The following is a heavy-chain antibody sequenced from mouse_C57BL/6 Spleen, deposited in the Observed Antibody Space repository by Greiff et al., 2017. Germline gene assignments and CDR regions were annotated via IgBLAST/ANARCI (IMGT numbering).Heavy chain of an antibody. V-gene: IGHV1-62-2*01. CDR1: GYTFTEYT. D-gene: IGHD2-1*01. CDR3: AIHEEATYGNSWYFDV. CDR2: FYPGSGSI. J-gene: IGHJ1*03. Sequence: VQLQQSGAELVKPGASVKLSCKASGYTFTEYTIHWVKQRSGQGLEWIGSFYPGSGSIKYNEKFKDKATLTADKSSSTVYMELSRLTSEDSAVYFCAIHEEATYGNSWYFDVWGTGTTVTVSS.